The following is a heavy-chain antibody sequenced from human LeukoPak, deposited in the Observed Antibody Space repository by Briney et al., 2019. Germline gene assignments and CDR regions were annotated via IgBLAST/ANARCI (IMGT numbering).Heavy chain of an antibody. CDR2: ISWNSGSI. J-gene: IGHJ1*01. CDR3: AKDMDRTGWYFQH. V-gene: IGHV3-9*01. Sequence: GGSLRLSCAASGFTFDDYAMHWVRQAPGKGLEWVSGISWNSGSIGYADSVKGRFTTSRDNAKNSLYLQMNSLRAEDTALYYCAKDMDRTGWYFQHWGQGTLVTVSS. D-gene: IGHD1-1*01. CDR1: GFTFDDYA.